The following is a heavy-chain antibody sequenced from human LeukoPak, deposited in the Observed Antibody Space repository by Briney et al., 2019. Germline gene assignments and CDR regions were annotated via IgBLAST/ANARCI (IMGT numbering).Heavy chain of an antibody. CDR2: ISDYNGNT. CDR1: GYTFTSYG. V-gene: IGHV1-18*01. D-gene: IGHD2-15*01. CDR3: ARDRGYCSGGSCPPSWFDP. Sequence: ASVKVSCKAFGYTFTSYGISWVRQAPGQGLEWMGWISDYNGNTNHAQKLQGRVTMTTDTSTSTAYMELRSLRSDDTAVYYCARDRGYCSGGSCPPSWFDPWGQGTLVTVSS. J-gene: IGHJ5*02.